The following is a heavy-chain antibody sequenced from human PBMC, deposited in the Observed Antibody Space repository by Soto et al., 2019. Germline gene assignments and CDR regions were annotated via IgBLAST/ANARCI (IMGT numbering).Heavy chain of an antibody. D-gene: IGHD4-17*01. CDR3: AKFLDDYGENYMDV. CDR1: GFTFSSYA. Sequence: GGSLRLSCAASGFTFSSYAMSWVRQAPGKGLEWVSAISGSGGSTYYADSVKGRFTISRDNSKNTLYLQMNSLRAEDTAVYYCAKFLDDYGENYMDVWGKGTTVTVSS. CDR2: ISGSGGST. V-gene: IGHV3-23*01. J-gene: IGHJ6*03.